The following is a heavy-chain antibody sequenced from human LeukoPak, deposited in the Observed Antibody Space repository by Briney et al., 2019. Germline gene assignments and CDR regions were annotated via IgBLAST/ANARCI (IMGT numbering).Heavy chain of an antibody. V-gene: IGHV4-61*01. J-gene: IGHJ4*02. Sequence: SETLSLTCTVSGVSVSSGSYYWSWIRQPPGKGLEWIGYIYYSGSTNYNPSLKSRVTISVDTSKNQFSLKLSSVTAADTAVYYCARGIVAVATFFDYWGRGTLVTVSS. CDR2: IYYSGST. CDR1: GVSVSSGSYY. D-gene: IGHD6-19*01. CDR3: ARGIVAVATFFDY.